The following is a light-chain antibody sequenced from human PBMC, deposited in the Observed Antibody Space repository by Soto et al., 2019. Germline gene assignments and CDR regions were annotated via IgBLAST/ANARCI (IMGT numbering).Light chain of an antibody. CDR3: QQYNSYSALT. CDR1: QSISSC. J-gene: IGKJ4*01. CDR2: DAS. V-gene: IGKV1-5*01. Sequence: DIQMTQSPSTLSASVGDSVTITCRSSQSISSCLSWYQQKPGRAPKLLIYDASSLESGVPSRFIGSGSGTEFTLTISSLQPDDFATYYCQQYNSYSALTFGGGTKVDIK.